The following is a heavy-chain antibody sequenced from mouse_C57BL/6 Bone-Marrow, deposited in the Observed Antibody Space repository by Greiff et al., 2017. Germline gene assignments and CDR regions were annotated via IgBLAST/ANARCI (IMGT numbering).Heavy chain of an antibody. V-gene: IGHV1-64*01. Sequence: QVQLQQPGAELVKPGASVKLSCKASGYTFTSYWMHWVKQRPGQGLEWIGMIHPNSGSTNYNEKFKSKATLTVDKSSSTAYMQLSSLTSEDSAVYYCAKGSHYYGSSHYAMDYWGQGTSVTVSS. D-gene: IGHD1-1*01. CDR3: AKGSHYYGSSHYAMDY. J-gene: IGHJ4*01. CDR2: IHPNSGST. CDR1: GYTFTSYW.